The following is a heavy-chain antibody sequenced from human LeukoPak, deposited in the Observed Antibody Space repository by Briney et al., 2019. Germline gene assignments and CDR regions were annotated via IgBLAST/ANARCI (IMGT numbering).Heavy chain of an antibody. CDR1: GGSISSGSYY. Sequence: SETLSLTCTVSGGSISSGSYYWSWIRQPAGKGLEWIGRIYTSGSTNYNPSLKSQVTISVDTSKNQFSLKLSSVTAADTAVYYCARINFLSFDYWGQGTLVTVSS. J-gene: IGHJ4*02. V-gene: IGHV4-61*02. CDR3: ARINFLSFDY. CDR2: IYTSGST. D-gene: IGHD2/OR15-2a*01.